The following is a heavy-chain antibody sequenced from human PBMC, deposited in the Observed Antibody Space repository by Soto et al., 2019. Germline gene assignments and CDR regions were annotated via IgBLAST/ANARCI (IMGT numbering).Heavy chain of an antibody. CDR3: ARWPYYYGSGSYSGYYGMDV. J-gene: IGHJ6*02. CDR1: GGSISSGGYY. CDR2: IYYSGST. D-gene: IGHD3-10*01. V-gene: IGHV4-31*03. Sequence: GPGPLVTSETLSLTCTVSGGSISSGGYYWSWIRQHPGKGLEWIGYIYYSGSTYYNPSLMSRVTISVDTSKDQFSLKLSSVTAADTAVYYFARWPYYYGSGSYSGYYGMDVWGQGTTVTVSS.